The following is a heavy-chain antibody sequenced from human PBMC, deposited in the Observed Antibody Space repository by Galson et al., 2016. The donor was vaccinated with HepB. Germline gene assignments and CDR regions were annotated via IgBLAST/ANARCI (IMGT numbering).Heavy chain of an antibody. D-gene: IGHD6-19*01. CDR3: AREQTVAGPSCIDY. Sequence: SLRLSCAASGFIFSVYNMNWARQAPGKGLEWIAWITSSSDTMYYADSVKGRFTVSRDNAKNTLFLEMSSLRAEDTAVYYCAREQTVAGPSCIDYWGQGTLVTVSS. J-gene: IGHJ4*02. V-gene: IGHV3-48*04. CDR1: GFIFSVYN. CDR2: ITSSSDTM.